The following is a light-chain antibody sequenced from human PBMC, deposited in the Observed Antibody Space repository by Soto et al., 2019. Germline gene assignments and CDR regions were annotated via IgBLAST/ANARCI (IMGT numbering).Light chain of an antibody. Sequence: EIVMTQSPATLSVSPGERATLSCRASQSVSSNLAWYQQKPGQAPRLLIYCASTRATGIPARFSGSGSGTEFTLTISSLQSEDFAVYYCQQYNNWPPLIFGGGTKVEIK. V-gene: IGKV3-15*01. J-gene: IGKJ4*01. CDR2: CAS. CDR3: QQYNNWPPLI. CDR1: QSVSSN.